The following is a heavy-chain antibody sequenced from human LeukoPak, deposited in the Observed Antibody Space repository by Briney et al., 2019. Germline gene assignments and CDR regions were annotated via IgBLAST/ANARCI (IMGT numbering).Heavy chain of an antibody. Sequence: SETLSLTCTVSGGSISSYYWSWIRQPPGKGLEWIGYIYYSGSTNYNPSLKSRVTISVDTSKNQFSLKLSSVTAADTAVYYCARAPYYGLNDYWGQGTLVTVSS. CDR3: ARAPYYGLNDY. D-gene: IGHD3-10*01. V-gene: IGHV4-59*01. J-gene: IGHJ4*02. CDR1: GGSISSYY. CDR2: IYYSGST.